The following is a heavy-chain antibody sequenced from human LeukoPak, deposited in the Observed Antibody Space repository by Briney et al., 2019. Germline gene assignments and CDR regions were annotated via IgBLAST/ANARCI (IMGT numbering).Heavy chain of an antibody. J-gene: IGHJ4*02. D-gene: IGHD6-6*01. V-gene: IGHV3-23*01. CDR3: ARGLYSSSP. Sequence: GGSLRPSCAASGFTFSSYGMHWVRQAPGKGLEWVSAIGGSGFAYYADSVKGRFTISRDNSKNTLYLQMNSLRAEDTAVYYCARGLYSSSPWGQGTLVTVSS. CDR1: GFTFSSYG. CDR2: IGGSGFA.